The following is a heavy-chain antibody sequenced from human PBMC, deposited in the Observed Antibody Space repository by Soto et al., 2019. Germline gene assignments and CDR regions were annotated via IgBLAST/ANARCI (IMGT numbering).Heavy chain of an antibody. CDR1: GDSVSSNSST. Sequence: QVQLQQSGPRLVKPSQTLSLTCAISGDSVSSNSSTWDWIRQSPSRRLEWLGRTYYRSKRYTDYAVSVRGRICNNPDTSTNHLSLQLYSGTPDDTAVYCCASLIGDSWLDSWGQGPLVTVSS. CDR3: ASLIGDSWLDS. J-gene: IGHJ5*01. V-gene: IGHV6-1*01. D-gene: IGHD2-8*01. CDR2: TYYRSKRYT.